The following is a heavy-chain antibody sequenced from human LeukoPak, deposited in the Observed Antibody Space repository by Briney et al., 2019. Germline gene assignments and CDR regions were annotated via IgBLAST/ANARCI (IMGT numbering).Heavy chain of an antibody. J-gene: IGHJ6*03. CDR1: GGSFSDYY. Sequence: SETLSLTCAVSGGSFSDYYWSWVRQPPGKGLEWIGEINDSGRINYNPSLLSRLTVSVDPSKNQFSLSLTSVTATDTAVYYCARRWNYGRNYYIDVWGKGATVSVSS. CDR2: INDSGRI. CDR3: ARRWNYGRNYYIDV. D-gene: IGHD1-7*01. V-gene: IGHV4-34*01.